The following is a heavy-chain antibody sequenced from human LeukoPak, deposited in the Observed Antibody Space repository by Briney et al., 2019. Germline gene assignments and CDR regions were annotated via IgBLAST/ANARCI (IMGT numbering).Heavy chain of an antibody. CDR3: AREYGSGRNHFDY. CDR1: GFTFSDYY. V-gene: IGHV3-11*04. D-gene: IGHD3-10*01. CDR2: ISSSGSTI. J-gene: IGHJ4*02. Sequence: GGSLRLSCAASGFTFSDYYMSWIRQAPGKGLEWVSYISSSGSTIYYADSVKGRFTISRDNAKNSLYLQMNSLRAEDTSVYYCAREYGSGRNHFDYWGQGTRVTVSS.